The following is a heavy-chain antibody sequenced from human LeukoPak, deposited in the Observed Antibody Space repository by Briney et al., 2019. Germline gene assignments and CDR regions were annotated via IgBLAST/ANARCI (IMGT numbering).Heavy chain of an antibody. V-gene: IGHV3-11*04. CDR2: ISNFGDII. CDR3: AKDATAVVGTVYMDV. D-gene: IGHD6-13*01. J-gene: IGHJ6*03. Sequence: LSLTCTVSGGSISGSTSYWGWIRQAPGKGLEWISHISNFGDIIHYADSVEGRFTISRDNAKNSLYLQMDSLRAEDTAVYYCAKDATAVVGTVYMDVWGKGTTVTISS. CDR1: GGSISGSTSY.